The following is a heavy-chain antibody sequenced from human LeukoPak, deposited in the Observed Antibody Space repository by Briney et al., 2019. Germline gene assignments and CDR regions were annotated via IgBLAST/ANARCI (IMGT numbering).Heavy chain of an antibody. CDR3: ARGRSNYYGMDV. Sequence: SETLSLTCYVSDGSINSYYWNWIRRPPGKGLEWIGYIYYNGNTNYSPSLKSRVTMSVDTSKNLFSLKVSSVTAADTAVYYCARGRSNYYGMDVWGQGTTVTVSS. CDR1: DGSINSYY. CDR2: IYYNGNT. V-gene: IGHV4-59*01. J-gene: IGHJ6*02. D-gene: IGHD1-26*01.